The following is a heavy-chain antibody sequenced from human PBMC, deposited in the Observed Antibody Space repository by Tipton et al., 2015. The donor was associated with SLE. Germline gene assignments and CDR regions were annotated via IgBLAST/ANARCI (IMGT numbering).Heavy chain of an antibody. Sequence: QVQLVQSGAEVKKPGSSVKVSCKASGGAFSSYTVSWVRQAPGQGLEWMGGIIPILGTTNYAQKFQGRVTITTDESTSTAYIEVNSLRSEDTAVYFCAEGGLTIFGVVPVALGPWGQGSLVTVSS. CDR3: AEGGLTIFGVVPVALGP. D-gene: IGHD3-3*01. CDR2: IIPILGTT. J-gene: IGHJ5*02. CDR1: GGAFSSYT. V-gene: IGHV1-69*01.